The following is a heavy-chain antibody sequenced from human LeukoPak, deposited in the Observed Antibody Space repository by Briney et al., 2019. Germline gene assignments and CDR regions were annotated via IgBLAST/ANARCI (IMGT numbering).Heavy chain of an antibody. CDR2: INPNSGGT. V-gene: IGHV1-2*02. J-gene: IGHJ4*02. CDR3: ARGGLSYYDSSGYYGFDY. CDR1: GYTFTGYY. D-gene: IGHD3-22*01. Sequence: ASVKVSCKASGYTFTGYYMHWVRQVPGQGLEWMGWINPNSGGTNYAQKFQGRVTMTRDTSISTAYMELSRLRSDDTAVYYCARGGLSYYDSSGYYGFDYWGQGTLVTVSS.